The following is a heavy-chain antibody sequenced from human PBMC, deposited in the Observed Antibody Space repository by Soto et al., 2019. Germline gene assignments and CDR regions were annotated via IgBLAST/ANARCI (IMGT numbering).Heavy chain of an antibody. CDR1: GFTFSNAW. J-gene: IGHJ4*02. D-gene: IGHD3-10*01. CDR3: ITAPGGAY. Sequence: EVQLVESGGGLVKPGGSLRLSCAASGFTFSNAWMSWVRQAPGKGLEWVGRIKSKTAGGTTDYAAPVKGRFTISRDDSKNTLYLQMSSLKTEDTAMYYCITAPGGAYWGQGTLVTVSS. CDR2: IKSKTAGGTT. V-gene: IGHV3-15*01.